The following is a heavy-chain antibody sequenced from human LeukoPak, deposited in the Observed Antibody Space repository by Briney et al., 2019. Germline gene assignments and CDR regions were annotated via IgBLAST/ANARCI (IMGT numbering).Heavy chain of an antibody. V-gene: IGHV1-8*01. D-gene: IGHD2-15*01. CDR2: MNPNSGNT. CDR1: GYTFTSYD. J-gene: IGHJ6*03. Sequence: ASVKVSCKASGYTFTSYDINWVRQATGQGLEWMGWMNPNSGNTGYAQKFQGRVTMTRNTSISTAYMELSRLRSDDTAVYYCARARCSGGSCYFKDYYHYYYMDVWGKGTTVTVSS. CDR3: ARARCSGGSCYFKDYYHYYYMDV.